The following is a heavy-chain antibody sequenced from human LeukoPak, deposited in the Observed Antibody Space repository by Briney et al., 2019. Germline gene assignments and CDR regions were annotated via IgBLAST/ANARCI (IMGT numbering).Heavy chain of an antibody. D-gene: IGHD6-19*01. Sequence: GGSLRLSCAASGFTYISYWMYWVRQAPGKGMVWVSRINTDGSSTTYADSVKGRFTISRDNAKNTVYLQMNSLRAEDTAVYYCARVLPVAGTGAFDIWGQGTMVTVSS. CDR2: INTDGSST. J-gene: IGHJ3*02. CDR1: GFTYISYW. CDR3: ARVLPVAGTGAFDI. V-gene: IGHV3-74*01.